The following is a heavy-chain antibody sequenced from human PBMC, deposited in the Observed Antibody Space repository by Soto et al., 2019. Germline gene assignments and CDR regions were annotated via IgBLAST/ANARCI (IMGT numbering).Heavy chain of an antibody. CDR1: GGSISSGGYY. CDR3: ARDRGPSVYGDPPAGAFDI. V-gene: IGHV4-31*03. CDR2: IYYSGST. J-gene: IGHJ3*02. Sequence: QVQLQESGPGLVKPSQTLSLTCTVSGGSISSGGYYWSWIRQHPGKGLEWIGYIYYSGSTYYNPSLKSRVTISVDTSKNQFSLKLSSVTAADTAVYYCARDRGPSVYGDPPAGAFDIWGQGTMVTVSS. D-gene: IGHD4-17*01.